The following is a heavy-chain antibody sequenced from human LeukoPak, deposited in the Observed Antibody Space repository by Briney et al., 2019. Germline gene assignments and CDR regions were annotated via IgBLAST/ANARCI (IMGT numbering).Heavy chain of an antibody. CDR1: GYTFTGYY. CDR2: INPNSGGT. V-gene: IGHV1-2*02. Sequence: VTSVKVSCKASGYTFTGYYMHWVRQAPGQGLEWMGWINPNSGGTNYAQKFQGRVTMTRDTSISTAYMELSRLRSDDTAVYYCARDGPIVVSDNYYYYYMDVWGKGTTVTISS. CDR3: ARDGPIVVSDNYYYYYMDV. D-gene: IGHD2-15*01. J-gene: IGHJ6*03.